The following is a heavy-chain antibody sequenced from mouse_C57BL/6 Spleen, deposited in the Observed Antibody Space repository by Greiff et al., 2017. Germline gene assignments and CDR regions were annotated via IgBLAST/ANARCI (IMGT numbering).Heavy chain of an antibody. V-gene: IGHV4-1*01. CDR3: ARWILGWYFDV. J-gene: IGHJ1*03. CDR1: GIDFSRYW. Sequence: EVKVIESGGGLVQPGGSLKLSCAASGIDFSRYWMSWVRRAPGKGLEWIGEINPDSSTINYAPSLKDKSIISRDNAKNTLYLQMSKVRSEDTALYYCARWILGWYFDVWGTGTTVTVSS. CDR2: INPDSSTI. D-gene: IGHD2-3*01.